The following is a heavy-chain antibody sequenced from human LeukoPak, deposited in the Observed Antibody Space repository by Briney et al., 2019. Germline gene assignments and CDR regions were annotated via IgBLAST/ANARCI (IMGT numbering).Heavy chain of an antibody. CDR1: GFTFSSYA. CDR3: ARRRGYCSSTSCLTHYYYYMDV. V-gene: IGHV3-23*01. J-gene: IGHJ6*03. Sequence: GGSLRLSCAASGFTFSSYAMSWVRQAPGKGLEWVSAISGSGGSTYYADSVNGRFTISRDNSKNTLYLQMNSLRAEDTAVYYCARRRGYCSSTSCLTHYYYYMDVWGKGTTVTVSS. CDR2: ISGSGGST. D-gene: IGHD2-2*01.